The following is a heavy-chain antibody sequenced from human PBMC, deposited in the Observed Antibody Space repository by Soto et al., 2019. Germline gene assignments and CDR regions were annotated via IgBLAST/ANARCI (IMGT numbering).Heavy chain of an antibody. CDR3: IQSRCGGDCLQSYASYYYYGMDV. CDR2: IYWDDDK. Sequence: PTLVNPTQTLTLTCTFSAFSLSTGGVGVGWIRQPPGKALEWLALIYWDDDKRYSPSLRSRLTITKDTSKNQVVLTMTNIDPVDTATYYCIQSRCGGDCLQSYASYYYYGMDVWGQGTTVTVSS. V-gene: IGHV2-5*02. D-gene: IGHD2-21*02. J-gene: IGHJ6*02. CDR1: AFSLSTGGVG.